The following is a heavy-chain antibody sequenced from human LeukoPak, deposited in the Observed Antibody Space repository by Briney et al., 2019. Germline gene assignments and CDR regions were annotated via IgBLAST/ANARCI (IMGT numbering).Heavy chain of an antibody. J-gene: IGHJ4*02. CDR1: GYTFTSYG. CDR3: ARDSAVGATTGFDY. D-gene: IGHD1-26*01. CDR2: ISAYNGNT. Sequence: ASVKVSCKASGYTFTSYGICWVRQAPGQGLEWMGWISAYNGNTNYAQKLQGRVTMTTDTSTSTAYMELRSLRSDDTAVYYCARDSAVGATTGFDYWGQGTLVTVSS. V-gene: IGHV1-18*01.